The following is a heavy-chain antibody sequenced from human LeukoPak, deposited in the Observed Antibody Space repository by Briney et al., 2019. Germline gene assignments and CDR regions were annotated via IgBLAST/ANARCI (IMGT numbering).Heavy chain of an antibody. CDR1: GGTFSSYT. D-gene: IGHD2-15*01. V-gene: IGHV3-30-3*01. J-gene: IGHJ4*02. CDR2: ISSDGTNK. Sequence: SCKASGGTFSSYTMHWVRQAPGKGLEWVAVISSDGTNKYYADSVQGRFTISRDNSKNTVYLQMNSLRAEDTAVYYCASSLGYCSGGYCYGLRWDLDYWGQGTLVTVSS. CDR3: ASSLGYCSGGYCYGLRWDLDY.